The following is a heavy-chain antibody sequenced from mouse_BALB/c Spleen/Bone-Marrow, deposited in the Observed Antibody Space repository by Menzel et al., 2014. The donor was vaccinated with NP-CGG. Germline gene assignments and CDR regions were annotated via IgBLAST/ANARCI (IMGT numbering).Heavy chain of an antibody. D-gene: IGHD2-4*01. CDR2: ISGGGSYT. CDR3: ARHAYYDQTEVSFVY. J-gene: IGHJ3*01. CDR1: GFSFNSYG. V-gene: IGHV5-9-2*01. Sequence: DVKLQESGGGLVKSGGSLKLSCAASGFSFNSYGMSWVRQTPEKRLEWVATISGGGSYTFYPDSVKGRLTISRDNAKNNLYLQLSSLRSEDTALYYCARHAYYDQTEVSFVYWGQGTLVTVSA.